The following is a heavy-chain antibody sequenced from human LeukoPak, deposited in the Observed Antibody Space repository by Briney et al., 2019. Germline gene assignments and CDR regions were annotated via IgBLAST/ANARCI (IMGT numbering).Heavy chain of an antibody. CDR3: AKSDLAYCGGDCYPDYDY. Sequence: GGSLRLSCAASGFTFSSYGMHWVRQAPGKGLEWVAVISYDGSNKYYADSVKGRFTISRDNSKNTLYLQMSSLRAEDTAVYYCAKSDLAYCGGDCYPDYDYWGQGTLVTVSS. CDR2: ISYDGSNK. CDR1: GFTFSSYG. D-gene: IGHD2-21*02. V-gene: IGHV3-30*18. J-gene: IGHJ4*02.